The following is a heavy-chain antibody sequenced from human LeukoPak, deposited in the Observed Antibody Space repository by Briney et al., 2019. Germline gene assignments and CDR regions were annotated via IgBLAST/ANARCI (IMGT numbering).Heavy chain of an antibody. CDR3: ARERYYYDSSGYYYGGTTPDY. J-gene: IGHJ4*02. Sequence: SGGSLRLSCAASGFTFDDYGMSWVRQAPGKGLEWVSGINWNGGSTGYADSVKGRFTISRDNAKNSLYLQMNSLRAEDTALYYCARERYYYDSSGYYYGGTTPDYWGQGTLVTVSS. V-gene: IGHV3-20*04. CDR1: GFTFDDYG. CDR2: INWNGGST. D-gene: IGHD3-22*01.